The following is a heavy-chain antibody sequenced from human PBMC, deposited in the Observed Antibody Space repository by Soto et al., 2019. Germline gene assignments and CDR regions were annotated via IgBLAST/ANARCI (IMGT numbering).Heavy chain of an antibody. J-gene: IGHJ6*03. CDR3: ARGPILRYFDWLLPRYYYYYMDV. V-gene: IGHV1-18*01. Sequence: QVQLVQSGAEVKKPGASVKVSCKASGYTFTSYGISWVRQAPGQGLERMGWISAYNGNTNYAQQLQGRVTMTTDTSTSTAYMELRSLRSDDTAVYYCARGPILRYFDWLLPRYYYYYMDVWGKGTTVTVSS. D-gene: IGHD3-9*01. CDR2: ISAYNGNT. CDR1: GYTFTSYG.